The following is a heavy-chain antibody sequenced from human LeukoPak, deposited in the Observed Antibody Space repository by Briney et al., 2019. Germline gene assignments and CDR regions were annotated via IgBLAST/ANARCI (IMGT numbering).Heavy chain of an antibody. Sequence: PGGSLRLSCAASGFTFTDYYMSWIRQAPGKGLEWVSYVSYTSSSTTYADSVKGRFTISRDNAENSLYLQMNSLRAEDTAVYYCARGQYSFDYWGQGTLVTVSS. CDR1: GFTFTDYY. CDR2: VSYTSSST. D-gene: IGHD2/OR15-2a*01. CDR3: ARGQYSFDY. V-gene: IGHV3-11*06. J-gene: IGHJ4*02.